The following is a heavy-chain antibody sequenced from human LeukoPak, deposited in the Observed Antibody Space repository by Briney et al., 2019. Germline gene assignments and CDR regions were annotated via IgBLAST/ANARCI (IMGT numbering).Heavy chain of an antibody. CDR1: GGSFSSYY. Sequence: SETLSLTCAVYGGSFSSYYWSWIRQPPGKGLEWIGYIYYSGSTNYNPSLKSRVTISVDTSKNQFSLKLSSVTAADTAVYYCARDVGYDSSGYPNDAFDIWGQGTMVTVSS. CDR3: ARDVGYDSSGYPNDAFDI. J-gene: IGHJ3*02. D-gene: IGHD3-22*01. CDR2: IYYSGST. V-gene: IGHV4-59*01.